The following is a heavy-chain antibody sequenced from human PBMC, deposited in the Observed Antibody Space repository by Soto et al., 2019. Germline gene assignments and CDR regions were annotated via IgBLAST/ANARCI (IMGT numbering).Heavy chain of an antibody. J-gene: IGHJ6*02. V-gene: IGHV4-34*01. CDR1: GGSFSGYY. Sequence: QVQLQQWGAGLLKPSETLSLTCAVYGGSFSGYYWSWIRQPPGKGLEWIGEINHSGSTNYNPSLKSRVTISVDTSKNQFSRKLSSVTAADTAVYYCARGGKRRHCSSTSCTRYPDRNSYYYGMDVWGQGTTVTVSS. CDR2: INHSGST. CDR3: ARGGKRRHCSSTSCTRYPDRNSYYYGMDV. D-gene: IGHD2-2*01.